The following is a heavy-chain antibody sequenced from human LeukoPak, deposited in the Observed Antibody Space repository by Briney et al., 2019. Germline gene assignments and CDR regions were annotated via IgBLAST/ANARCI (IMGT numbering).Heavy chain of an antibody. CDR3: ARHVEYQLLLDAFDI. J-gene: IGHJ3*02. CDR1: GGSISSSSYY. CDR2: IYYSGST. V-gene: IGHV4-39*01. D-gene: IGHD2-2*01. Sequence: SETLSLTCTVSGGSISSSSYYWGWIRQPPGKGLEWIVSIYYSGSTYYNPSLKSRVTISVDTSKNQFSLKLSSVTAADTVVYYCARHVEYQLLLDAFDIWGQGTMVTVSS.